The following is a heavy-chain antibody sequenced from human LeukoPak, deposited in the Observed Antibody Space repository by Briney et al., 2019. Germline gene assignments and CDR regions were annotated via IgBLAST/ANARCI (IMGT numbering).Heavy chain of an antibody. CDR3: AKPLAPQLVRGPFWY. CDR1: GFTFSSYG. D-gene: IGHD6-13*01. Sequence: QPGGTLRLSCAASGFTFSSYGMHWVRQAPGKGLEWVAFIRYDGSNKYYADSVKGRFTISRDNSKNTLYLQMNSLRAEDTAVYYCAKPLAPQLVRGPFWYWGQGTLVTVSS. CDR2: IRYDGSNK. J-gene: IGHJ4*02. V-gene: IGHV3-30*02.